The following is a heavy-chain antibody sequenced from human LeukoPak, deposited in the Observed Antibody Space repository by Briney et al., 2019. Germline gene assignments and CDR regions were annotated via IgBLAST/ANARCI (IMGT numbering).Heavy chain of an antibody. CDR3: AREGGRDGYNSALGY. J-gene: IGHJ4*02. Sequence: ASVKVSCKASGYTFTSYYMHWVRQAPGQGLEWMGIINPSGGSTSYAQKFQGRVTMTRDTSTSTVYVELSSLRSEDTAVYYCAREGGRDGYNSALGYWGQGTLVTVSS. CDR1: GYTFTSYY. D-gene: IGHD5-24*01. V-gene: IGHV1-46*01. CDR2: INPSGGST.